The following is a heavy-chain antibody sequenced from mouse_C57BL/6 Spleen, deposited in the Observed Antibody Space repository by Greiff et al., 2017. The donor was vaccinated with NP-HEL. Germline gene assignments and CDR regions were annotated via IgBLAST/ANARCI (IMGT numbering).Heavy chain of an antibody. J-gene: IGHJ2*01. V-gene: IGHV1-26*01. CDR1: GYTFTDYY. CDR2: INPNNGGT. D-gene: IGHD4-1*01. CDR3: ATLTGFDY. Sequence: EVQLQQSGPELVKPGASVKISCKASGYTFTDYYMHWVKQSHGKSLEWIGDINPNNGGTSYNQKFKGKATLTVDTSSSTAYVELRSLTSEDSAGYYCATLTGFDYWGQDTTLTVSS.